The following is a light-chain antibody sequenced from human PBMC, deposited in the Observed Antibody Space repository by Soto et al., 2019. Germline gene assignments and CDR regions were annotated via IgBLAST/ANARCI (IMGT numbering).Light chain of an antibody. Sequence: DIQLTQSPSFLSASVGDRVTITCRASQGISSYLAWYQQKPGKAPKLLIYAASTLQSGVPSRFSGSGSGTEFTLTISSLQPEDFATYYCQQLNSYPLGSTFGQGTRLEMK. CDR1: QGISSY. J-gene: IGKJ5*01. CDR2: AAS. V-gene: IGKV1-9*01. CDR3: QQLNSYPLGST.